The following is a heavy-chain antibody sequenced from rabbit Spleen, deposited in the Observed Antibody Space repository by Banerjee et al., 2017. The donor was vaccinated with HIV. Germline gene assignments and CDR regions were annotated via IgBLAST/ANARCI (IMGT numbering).Heavy chain of an antibody. J-gene: IGHJ3*01. D-gene: IGHD3-1*01. V-gene: IGHV1S40*01. CDR2: IEADGSGFT. CDR1: GFSFSSSDY. Sequence: QSLEESGGDLVKPGASLTLTCTASGFSFSSSDYMCWVRQAPGKGLEWIACIEADGSGFTYFATWAKGRFTCSKTSSTTVTLQMTRLTAADTATYFCARDLASVVGWNFGLWGQGTLVTVS. CDR3: ARDLASVVGWNFGL.